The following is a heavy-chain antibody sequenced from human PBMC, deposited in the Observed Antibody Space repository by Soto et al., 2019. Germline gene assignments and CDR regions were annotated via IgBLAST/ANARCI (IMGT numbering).Heavy chain of an antibody. Sequence: GESLKISCKGSGYSFSRYWIGWVRQMPGKGLEWMGIIYPGDSDIRYSPSFQGQVTISADTSISTAYLQWSSLKASDTAIYYCARRRDSGSDYYYNYSMGVWGQGTTVTVSS. J-gene: IGHJ6*02. CDR2: IYPGDSDI. V-gene: IGHV5-51*01. D-gene: IGHD1-26*01. CDR1: GYSFSRYW. CDR3: ARRRDSGSDYYYNYSMGV.